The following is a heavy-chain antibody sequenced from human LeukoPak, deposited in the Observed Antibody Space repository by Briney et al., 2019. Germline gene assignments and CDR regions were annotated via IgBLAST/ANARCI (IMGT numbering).Heavy chain of an antibody. J-gene: IGHJ4*02. Sequence: GSLRLSCTASGFNFGSDAMHWVRQAPGKGLEWVAFIWSDGSNDHYADSVKDRFTISRDNSKNTVCLQMNSLRVEDTAVYHCARDPSGSGWSLSDWGQGTPVTVSS. D-gene: IGHD6-19*01. V-gene: IGHV3-33*01. CDR3: ARDPSGSGWSLSD. CDR2: IWSDGSND. CDR1: GFNFGSDA.